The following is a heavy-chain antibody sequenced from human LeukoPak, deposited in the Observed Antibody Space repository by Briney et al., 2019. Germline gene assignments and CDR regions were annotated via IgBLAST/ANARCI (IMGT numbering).Heavy chain of an antibody. CDR1: GGPISSYY. CDR3: ARVKYCSGGSCYGTYYFDY. V-gene: IGHV4-59*01. CDR2: IYYSGST. J-gene: IGHJ4*02. Sequence: SETLSLTCTVPGGPISSYYWSWIRQPPGKGLEWIGYIYYSGSTNYNPSLKSRVTISVDTSKNQFSLKLSSVTAADTAIYYCARVKYCSGGSCYGTYYFDYWGQGTLVTVSS. D-gene: IGHD2-15*01.